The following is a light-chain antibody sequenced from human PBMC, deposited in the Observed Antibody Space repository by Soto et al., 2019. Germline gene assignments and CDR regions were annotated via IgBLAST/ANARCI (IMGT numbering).Light chain of an antibody. CDR2: DAS. V-gene: IGKV1-33*01. CDR1: QDITNY. J-gene: IGKJ5*01. Sequence: TQLTHSPASLSPSALGTVNLTFQASQDITNYLNWYQQKPGKAPRLLLYDASSLETGVPSRFSGSGSGTDFTFTISSLQPEDIATYYCQHYDHLPINCGKGTRRAIK. CDR3: QHYDHLPIN.